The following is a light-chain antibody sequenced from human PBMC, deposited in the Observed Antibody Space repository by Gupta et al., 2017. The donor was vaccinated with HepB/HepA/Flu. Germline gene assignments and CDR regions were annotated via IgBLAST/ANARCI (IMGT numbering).Light chain of an antibody. CDR3: YQSYPTPRT. J-gene: IGKJ1*01. Sequence: DIEMTQSPSSLSASVGDRVTITCRASQSISSYLNWYQQKPGKAPKLLIYAASSLQSGVPSRVSGCGSEFALTLSSLNSQHFEVSTYHWYQSYPTPRTFGQGTQVEIK. CDR1: QSISSY. CDR2: AAS. V-gene: IGKV1-39*01.